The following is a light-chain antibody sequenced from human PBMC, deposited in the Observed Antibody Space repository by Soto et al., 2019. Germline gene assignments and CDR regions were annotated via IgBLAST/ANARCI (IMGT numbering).Light chain of an antibody. Sequence: DIQMTQSPSTLSASVGDRVTITCRASQSITNRLAWYQQKPGRAPKVLIYDASSLESGVPSRFSGSGFGTEFILTISSLQADDFATYWCQHYGAMWTFGQGTKVEIK. CDR3: QHYGAMWT. V-gene: IGKV1-5*01. J-gene: IGKJ1*01. CDR1: QSITNR. CDR2: DAS.